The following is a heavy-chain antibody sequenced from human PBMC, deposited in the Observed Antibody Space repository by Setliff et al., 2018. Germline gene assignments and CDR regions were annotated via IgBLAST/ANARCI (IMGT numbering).Heavy chain of an antibody. D-gene: IGHD3-10*01. V-gene: IGHV4-31*03. CDR2: IYYSGST. CDR1: GGSISSGGYY. CDR3: ARAGSRGLLWFGREYYYYMDV. Sequence: SETLSLTCTVSGGSISSGGYYWSWIRQHPGKGLEWIGYIYYSGSTYYNPSLKSRVTISADTSKNQFSLKLSSVTAADTAVYYCARAGSRGLLWFGREYYYYMDVWGKGTTVTVSS. J-gene: IGHJ6*03.